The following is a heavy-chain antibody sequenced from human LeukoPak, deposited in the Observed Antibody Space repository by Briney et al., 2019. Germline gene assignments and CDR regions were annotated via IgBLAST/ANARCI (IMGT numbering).Heavy chain of an antibody. D-gene: IGHD6-6*01. CDR3: ARADGSSSIDYYHLDV. CDR2: INPNSGGT. CDR1: GYTFTGYY. J-gene: IGHJ6*03. V-gene: IGHV1-2*02. Sequence: ASVKVSCTASGYTFTGYYMHWVRQAPGQGLEWMGWINPNSGGTNYAQKFQGRVTMTRDMSTSTVYMELSSLRSEDTAIYYCARADGSSSIDYYHLDVWGKGTTVTVSS.